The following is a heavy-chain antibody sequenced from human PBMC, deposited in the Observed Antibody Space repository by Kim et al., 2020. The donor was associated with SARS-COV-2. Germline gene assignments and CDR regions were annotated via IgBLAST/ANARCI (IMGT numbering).Heavy chain of an antibody. CDR3: AREVYGSGSYYRSDY. Sequence: PPLKSRVTISVDPSKNQFSLKLSSVTAADTAVYYCAREVYGSGSYYRSDYWGQGTLVTVSS. J-gene: IGHJ4*02. D-gene: IGHD3-10*01. V-gene: IGHV4-34*01.